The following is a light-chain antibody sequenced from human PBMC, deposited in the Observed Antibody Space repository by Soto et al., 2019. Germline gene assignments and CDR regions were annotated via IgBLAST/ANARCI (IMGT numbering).Light chain of an antibody. CDR1: SSNIGAGYD. V-gene: IGLV1-40*01. CDR2: GYS. CDR3: QSYDSSLSGSVV. J-gene: IGLJ2*01. Sequence: QSALTQPPSVSGAPGQRVTISCTGSSSNIGAGYDVHWYQQLPGTAPKLLIYGYSYRPSGVPDRFSGSKSGTSVSLAITGLQAEDEADYYCQSYDSSLSGSVVFGGGTKLTVL.